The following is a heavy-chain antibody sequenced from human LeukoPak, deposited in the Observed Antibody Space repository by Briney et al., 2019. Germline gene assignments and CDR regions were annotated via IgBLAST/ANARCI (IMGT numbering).Heavy chain of an antibody. CDR1: GYTFTSYD. J-gene: IGHJ4*02. D-gene: IGHD2-2*01. CDR2: RNPNSGNT. Sequence: GASVKVSCKASGYTFTSYDINWVRQATGQGLEWMGWRNPNSGNTGYAQKFQGRVTMTRNTSISTAYMELSSLRSEDTAVYYCARGVVVPAATTFDYWGQGTLVTVSS. CDR3: ARGVVVPAATTFDY. V-gene: IGHV1-8*01.